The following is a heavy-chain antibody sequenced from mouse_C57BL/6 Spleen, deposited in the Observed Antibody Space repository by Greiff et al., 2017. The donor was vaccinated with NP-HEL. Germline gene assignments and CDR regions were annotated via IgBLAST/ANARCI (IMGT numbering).Heavy chain of an antibody. CDR2: IHPNSGST. V-gene: IGHV1-64*01. CDR1: GYTFTSYW. D-gene: IGHD1-1*01. CDR3: ARSPGGSRCFDV. Sequence: QVQLQQPGAELVKPGASVKLSCKASGYTFTSYWMHWVKQRPGQGLEWIGMIHPNSGSTNYNEKFKSKATLTVDKSSSTAYMQLSSLTSEYSAVDYCARSPGGSRCFDVWGTGTTVTVSS. J-gene: IGHJ1*03.